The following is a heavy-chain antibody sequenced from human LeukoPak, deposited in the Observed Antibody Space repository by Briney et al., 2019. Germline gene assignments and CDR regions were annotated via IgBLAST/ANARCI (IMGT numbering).Heavy chain of an antibody. CDR2: INPNSGGT. J-gene: IGHJ4*02. CDR1: GYTFTGYY. V-gene: IGHV1-2*02. Sequence: ASVKVSCKASGYTFTGYYIHWVRQAPGQGLEWMGWINPNSGGTNYAQKFQGRITMTRDTSISTAYMELSRLRSDDTAVYYCAGGPEKADFDFWGQGTLVIVSS. D-gene: IGHD1-14*01. CDR3: AGGPEKADFDF.